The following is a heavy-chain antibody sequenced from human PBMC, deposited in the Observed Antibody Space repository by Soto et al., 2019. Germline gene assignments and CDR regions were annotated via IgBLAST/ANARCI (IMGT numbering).Heavy chain of an antibody. Sequence: QVQLVESGGGVVQPGKSLRLSCAAFGFTFSYYGMHWVRQAPGKGLEWVALISNDGSNKYYADSLKGRFTISRDNSKNTLFLQVNSPTAEDTAVYYCAKDQDCGGTSCRFWAPGYWGLGILVIVSS. J-gene: IGHJ4*02. V-gene: IGHV3-30*18. CDR1: GFTFSYYG. CDR2: ISNDGSNK. CDR3: AKDQDCGGTSCRFWAPGY. D-gene: IGHD2-2*01.